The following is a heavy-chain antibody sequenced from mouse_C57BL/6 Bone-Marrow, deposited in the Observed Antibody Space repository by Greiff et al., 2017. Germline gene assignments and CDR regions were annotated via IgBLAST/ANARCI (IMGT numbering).Heavy chain of an antibody. CDR3: ARRTTVAPWFAY. D-gene: IGHD1-1*01. V-gene: IGHV1-18*01. CDR1: GYTFTDYN. CDR2: INPNNGGT. Sequence: VQLKESGPELVKPGASVKIPCKASGYTFTDYNMDWVKPSHGKSLEWIGDINPNNGGTIYNQKFKGKATLTVDKSSSTAYMELRSLTSEDTAVYYCARRTTVAPWFAYWGQGTLVTVSA. J-gene: IGHJ3*01.